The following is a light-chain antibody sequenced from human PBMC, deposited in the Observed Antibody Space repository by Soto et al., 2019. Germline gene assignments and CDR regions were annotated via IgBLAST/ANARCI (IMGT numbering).Light chain of an antibody. CDR1: SSDVVGYNY. J-gene: IGLJ2*01. V-gene: IGLV2-14*01. Sequence: QSALTQSASVSGSPGQSITISCTGTSSDVVGYNYVSWYQQHPGKAPKLMIYDVSNRPSGVSNRFSGSKSSNTASLTISGLQAEDEADYYCSSYTSSSTLMVFGGGTKLTVL. CDR3: SSYTSSSTLMV. CDR2: DVS.